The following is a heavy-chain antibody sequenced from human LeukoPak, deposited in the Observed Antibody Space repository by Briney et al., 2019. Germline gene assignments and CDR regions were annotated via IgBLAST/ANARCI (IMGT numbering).Heavy chain of an antibody. Sequence: SVKVSCKASGGTFISYAISWVRQAPGQGLEWMGRIIPILGIANYAQKFQGRVTITADKSTSTAYMELSSLRSEDTAVYYCARVGRYCSGGSCYSGAGGYYYYYGMDVWGQGTTVTVSS. CDR2: IIPILGIA. V-gene: IGHV1-69*04. CDR1: GGTFISYA. J-gene: IGHJ6*02. CDR3: ARVGRYCSGGSCYSGAGGYYYYYGMDV. D-gene: IGHD2-15*01.